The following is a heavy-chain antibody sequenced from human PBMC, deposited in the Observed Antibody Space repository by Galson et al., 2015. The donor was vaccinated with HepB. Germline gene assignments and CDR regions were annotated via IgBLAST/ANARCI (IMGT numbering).Heavy chain of an antibody. V-gene: IGHV3-21*01. CDR3: AGRAGYSSDTTCYDVYSDY. D-gene: IGHD2-15*01. J-gene: IGHJ4*02. CDR2: ISSSGRYI. Sequence: SLRLSCAASGFTFSDYRMNWVRQAPGKGLEWVASISSSGRYIFYADSVKGRFAISRDNARNSLYLQMNSLRAEDTAVYYCAGRAGYSSDTTCYDVYSDYSGPSTLVPASS. CDR1: GFTFSDYR.